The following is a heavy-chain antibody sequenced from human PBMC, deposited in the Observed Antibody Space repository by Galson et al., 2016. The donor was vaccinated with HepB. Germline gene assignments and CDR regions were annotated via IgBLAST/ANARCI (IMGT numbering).Heavy chain of an antibody. CDR1: GFIVSSNY. J-gene: IGHJ4*02. Sequence: SLRLSCAASGFIVSSNYMSWVRQTPGKGLVWVSVIRSGGLTYYADSVMGRFTISRDNAKNTVYLQMHSLRAEDTAVYYCVRHSLYCSGGGCSDSFDYWGRGTLVTVSS. V-gene: IGHV3-53*01. CDR2: IRSGGLT. D-gene: IGHD2-15*01. CDR3: VRHSLYCSGGGCSDSFDY.